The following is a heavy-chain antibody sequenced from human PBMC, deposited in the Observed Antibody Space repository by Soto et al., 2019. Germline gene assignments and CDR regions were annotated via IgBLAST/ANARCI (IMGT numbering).Heavy chain of an antibody. D-gene: IGHD2-2*01. CDR3: AKDLNPFVVVPAASRVDWFDP. V-gene: IGHV3-23*01. J-gene: IGHJ5*02. CDR2: ISGSGGST. Sequence: GGSLRLSCAAPGFTFSSYAMSWVRQAPGKGLEWVSAISGSGGSTYYADSVKGRFTISRDNSKNTLYLQMNSLRAEDTAVYYCAKDLNPFVVVPAASRVDWFDPWGQGTLVTVSS. CDR1: GFTFSSYA.